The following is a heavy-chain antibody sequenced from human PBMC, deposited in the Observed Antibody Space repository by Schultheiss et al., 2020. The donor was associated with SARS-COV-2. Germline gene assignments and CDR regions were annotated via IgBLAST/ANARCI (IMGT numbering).Heavy chain of an antibody. Sequence: GSLRLSCTVSGGSISSYYWSWIRQPPGKGLEWIGYIYYSGSTNYNPSLKSRVTISVDTSKNQFSLKLSSVTAADTAVYYCARALTGGSNFNWFDPWGQVTLVTVSS. J-gene: IGHJ5*02. CDR1: GGSISSYY. V-gene: IGHV4-59*01. CDR3: ARALTGGSNFNWFDP. CDR2: IYYSGST. D-gene: IGHD1-7*01.